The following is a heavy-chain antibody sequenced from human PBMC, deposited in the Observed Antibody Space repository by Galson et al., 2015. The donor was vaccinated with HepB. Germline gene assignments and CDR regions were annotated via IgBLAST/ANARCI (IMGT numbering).Heavy chain of an antibody. J-gene: IGHJ4*02. Sequence: QSGAEVKKPGESLKISCKGSGYNFAISWIGWVRQMPGKGLEWIGIIYPGDSDTRYSPSFQGQVTISTDKSISTAYLQWSSLKASDTAMYYCASLRGADPLGFDYWGQGTLVTVSS. CDR1: GYNFAISW. CDR3: ASLRGADPLGFDY. CDR2: IYPGDSDT. D-gene: IGHD1-26*01. V-gene: IGHV5-51*01.